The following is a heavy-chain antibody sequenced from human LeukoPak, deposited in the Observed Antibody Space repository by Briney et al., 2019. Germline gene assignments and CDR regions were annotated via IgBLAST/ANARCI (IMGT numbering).Heavy chain of an antibody. D-gene: IGHD2-15*01. CDR1: GFTFGDYA. V-gene: IGHV3-21*01. CDR3: ASCSPGGGSCYYYFDY. Sequence: GGSLRLSCTASGFTFGDYAMSWFRQAPGKGLEWVSSISSSSSYIYYADSVKGRFTISRDDAKNSLYLQMNSLRAEDTAVYYCASCSPGGGSCYYYFDYWGQGTLVTVSS. J-gene: IGHJ4*02. CDR2: ISSSSSYI.